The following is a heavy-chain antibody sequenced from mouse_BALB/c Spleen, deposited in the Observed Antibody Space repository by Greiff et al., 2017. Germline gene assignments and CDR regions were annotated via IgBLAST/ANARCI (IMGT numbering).Heavy chain of an antibody. CDR2: ISYDGSN. J-gene: IGHJ4*01. CDR3: AGGEEKYGNDMMGAMDY. CDR1: GYSITSCYF. Sequence: EVQRVESGPGLVKPSQSLSLSCSASGYSITSCYFWYLIRQLPGNILEWWGYISYDGSNNYNPSLKNRISITRDTSKNQFFLKLNSVTTEDTATYYYAGGEEKYGNDMMGAMDYWGQGTSVTVSS. D-gene: IGHD2-10*02. V-gene: IGHV3-6*02.